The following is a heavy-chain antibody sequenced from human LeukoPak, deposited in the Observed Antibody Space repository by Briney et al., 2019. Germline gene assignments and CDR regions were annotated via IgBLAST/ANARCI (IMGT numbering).Heavy chain of an antibody. J-gene: IGHJ5*02. V-gene: IGHV4-38-2*02. Sequence: TSETLSLTCTVSGYSISSGYYWGWIRQPPGKGLEWIGSIYHSGSTYYNPSLKSRVTISVDTSKNQFSLKLSSVTAADTAVYYCARDGYSYEANWFDPWGQGTLVTVSS. D-gene: IGHD5-18*01. CDR3: ARDGYSYEANWFDP. CDR1: GYSISSGYY. CDR2: IYHSGST.